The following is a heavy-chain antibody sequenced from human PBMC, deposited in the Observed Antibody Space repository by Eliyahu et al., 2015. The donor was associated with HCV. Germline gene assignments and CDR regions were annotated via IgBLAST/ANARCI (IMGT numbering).Heavy chain of an antibody. CDR2: IWYDGSNK. CDR3: ARDWPLYSSGWYGMDELFDY. Sequence: QVQLVESGGGVVQPGRSLRLSCAASGFTFSSYGLPWXRQAPGKGLEWVAVIWYDGSNKYYADSVKGRFTISRDNSKNTLYLQMNSLRAEDTAVYYCARDWPLYSSGWYGMDELFDYWGQGTLVTVSS. J-gene: IGHJ4*02. CDR1: GFTFSSYG. V-gene: IGHV3-33*01. D-gene: IGHD6-19*01.